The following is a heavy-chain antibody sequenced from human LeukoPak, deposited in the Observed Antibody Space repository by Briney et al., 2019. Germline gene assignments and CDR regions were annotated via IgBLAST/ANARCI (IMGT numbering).Heavy chain of an antibody. CDR1: GFTFSSYG. CDR3: AKEGSSSWYEVDY. CDR2: ISYDGSNK. Sequence: SGGSLRLSCAASGFTFSSYGMHWVRQAPGKGLEWVAVISYDGSNKYYADSVKGRFTISRDNSKNTLYLQMNSLRAEDTAVYYCAKEGSSSWYEVDYWGQGTLVTVPS. J-gene: IGHJ4*02. V-gene: IGHV3-30*18. D-gene: IGHD6-13*01.